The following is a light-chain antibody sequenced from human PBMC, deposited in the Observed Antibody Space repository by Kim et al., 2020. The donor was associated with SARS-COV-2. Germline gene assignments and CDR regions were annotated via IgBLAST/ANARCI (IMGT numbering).Light chain of an antibody. Sequence: ASVGDRVTITCRASQSISSYLNWYQQKPGKAPKLLIYAASSLQSGIPSRFSGSGSGTDFTLTISSLQPEDFATYYCQQSYSTPRTFGQGTKVDIK. J-gene: IGKJ1*01. CDR1: QSISSY. CDR2: AAS. CDR3: QQSYSTPRT. V-gene: IGKV1-39*01.